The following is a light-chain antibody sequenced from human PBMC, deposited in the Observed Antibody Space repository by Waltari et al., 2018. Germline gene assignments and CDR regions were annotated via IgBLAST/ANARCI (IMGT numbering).Light chain of an antibody. CDR2: ETE. V-gene: IGLV1-51*02. CDR1: TSNLGNNY. J-gene: IGLJ2*01. Sequence: QSVLTQPPSVSAAPGQNVTISCPGSTSNLGNNYVSWYPQLPGAAPKVFIYETEKRPSGIPDRFSGSKSGTSASLGITGLQTGDEAAYYCGTWDNNLSALVFGGGTKLTVL. CDR3: GTWDNNLSALV.